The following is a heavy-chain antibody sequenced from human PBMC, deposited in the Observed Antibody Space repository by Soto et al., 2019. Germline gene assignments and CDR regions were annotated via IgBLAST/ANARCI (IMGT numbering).Heavy chain of an antibody. CDR3: AKETYSSCWYIGGGFDP. D-gene: IGHD6-19*01. CDR2: ISYDGSNK. Sequence: QVQLVESGGGVVQPGRSLRLSCAASGFTFSSYAMHWVRQAPGKGLEWVAVISYDGSNKYYADSVKGRFNISRDNSKNTQYLQMNSLRAEDTAVYYCAKETYSSCWYIGGGFDPWGQGTLVTVSS. J-gene: IGHJ5*02. CDR1: GFTFSSYA. V-gene: IGHV3-30*04.